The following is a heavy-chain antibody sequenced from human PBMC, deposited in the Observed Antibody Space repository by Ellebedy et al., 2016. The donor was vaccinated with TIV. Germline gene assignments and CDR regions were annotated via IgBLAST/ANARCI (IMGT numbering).Heavy chain of an antibody. CDR2: LYYTGRT. Sequence: SETLSLTCIVSGGSISNGGYYWSWIRQHPGKGLEWIGYLYYTGRTDYNPSLESRVTISVDTSKNQFSLKLNSVTVADTAVYYCARDSHDYGVDGFDIWGQGTMVTVSS. V-gene: IGHV4-31*03. CDR3: ARDSHDYGVDGFDI. D-gene: IGHD4/OR15-4a*01. CDR1: GGSISNGGYY. J-gene: IGHJ3*02.